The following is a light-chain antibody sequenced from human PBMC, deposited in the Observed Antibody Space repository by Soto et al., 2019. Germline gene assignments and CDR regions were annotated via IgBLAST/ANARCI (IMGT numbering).Light chain of an antibody. CDR1: QSVISNY. CDR3: QKYDTSPYS. Sequence: ESVLTQSPCTLSLSPGEGATLSCRSSQSVISNYLAWYQKKPGQAPGLLIYGASSRATGIPDRFSGSGSGTDFTLIISSLEPEDFEVYYCQKYDTSPYSFGQGTKLEIK. V-gene: IGKV3-20*01. CDR2: GAS. J-gene: IGKJ2*03.